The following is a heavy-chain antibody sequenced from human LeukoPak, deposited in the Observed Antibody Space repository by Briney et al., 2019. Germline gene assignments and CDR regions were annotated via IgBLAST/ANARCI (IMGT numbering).Heavy chain of an antibody. CDR2: IIPIFGTA. D-gene: IGHD6-19*01. Sequence: ASVKVSCKASGGTFSSYAISWVRQAPGQGLEWMGGIIPIFGTANYVQKFQGRVTITADESTSTAYMELSSLRSEDTAVYYCATGRQWLVRRYYYYGMDVWGKGTTVTVSS. CDR1: GGTFSSYA. J-gene: IGHJ6*04. CDR3: ATGRQWLVRRYYYYGMDV. V-gene: IGHV1-69*01.